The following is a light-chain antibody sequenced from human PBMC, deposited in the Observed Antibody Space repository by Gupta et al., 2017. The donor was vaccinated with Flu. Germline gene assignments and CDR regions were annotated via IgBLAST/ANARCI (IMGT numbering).Light chain of an antibody. Sequence: DIVMTQSPLSLPVTPGEPASISCRSSQSLLHSNGYNYLDWYLQKPGQSPQLLIYLASRRASGVTDRFSGSGEGKDFTLKRSRGEAEDGGVYYGRQALQTYTFGQGTXLEIK. CDR3: RQALQTYT. CDR2: LAS. CDR1: QSLLHSNGYNY. J-gene: IGKJ2*01. V-gene: IGKV2-28*01.